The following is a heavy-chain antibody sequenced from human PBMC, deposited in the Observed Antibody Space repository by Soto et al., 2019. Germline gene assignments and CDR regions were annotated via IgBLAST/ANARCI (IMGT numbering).Heavy chain of an antibody. Sequence: QVQLEQSGGEVKQPGSSVRVSCKTSGGTFSTYAINWVRQAPGQGLEWMGAIIPLCGTADYSQKFQGRVTLTADESTSTAYMELSSLRFDDTAVYFCARPKGTYSSGYYYFDFWGQGTLVTVSS. V-gene: IGHV1-69*01. CDR3: ARPKGTYSSGYYYFDF. J-gene: IGHJ4*02. CDR2: IIPLCGTA. D-gene: IGHD6-19*01. CDR1: GGTFSTYA.